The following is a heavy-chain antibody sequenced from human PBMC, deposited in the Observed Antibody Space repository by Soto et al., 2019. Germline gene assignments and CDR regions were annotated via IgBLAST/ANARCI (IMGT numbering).Heavy chain of an antibody. V-gene: IGHV3-49*04. D-gene: IGHD6-19*01. Sequence: GGSLIFSCPCSGFPCDYFAINWVRQAPGKGLEWVGLVRNETYQETPEYAAAVKGRFTISRDTSNGIAYLQMSRLKIEDSAVYYCARDVIGSSGWYRGPFDPWGQGTLVTVSS. CDR1: GFPCDYFA. CDR2: VRNETYQETP. CDR3: ARDVIGSSGWYRGPFDP. J-gene: IGHJ5*02.